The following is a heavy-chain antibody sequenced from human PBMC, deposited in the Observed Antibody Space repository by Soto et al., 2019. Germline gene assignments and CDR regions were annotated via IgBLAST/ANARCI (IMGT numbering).Heavy chain of an antibody. CDR3: ARSYGWYAIDY. CDR2: ISHSGIV. J-gene: IGHJ4*02. CDR1: GGSISSSHF. Sequence: QVLLQESGPGLVQPSGTLSLSCAVSGGSISSSHFWGWVRQPPGKGLEWVGDISHSGIVNYNPSLKSRVSISIGKSKNQFSPKLNSVTAAETAVYYCARSYGWYAIDYWGQGTLVIVSS. D-gene: IGHD6-19*01. V-gene: IGHV4-4*02.